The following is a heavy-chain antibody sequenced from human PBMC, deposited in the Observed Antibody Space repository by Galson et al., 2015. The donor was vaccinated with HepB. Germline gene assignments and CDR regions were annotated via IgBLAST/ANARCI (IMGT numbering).Heavy chain of an antibody. Sequence: SVKVSCKASGYTFTSYAMNWVRQAPGQGLEWMGWINTNTGNPTYAQGFTGRFVFSLDTSVSTAYLQISSLKAEDTAVYYCARDTPHKWELLFRTFDYWGQGTLVTVSS. CDR1: GYTFTSYA. J-gene: IGHJ4*02. D-gene: IGHD1-26*01. CDR3: ARDTPHKWELLFRTFDY. V-gene: IGHV7-4-1*02. CDR2: INTNTGNP.